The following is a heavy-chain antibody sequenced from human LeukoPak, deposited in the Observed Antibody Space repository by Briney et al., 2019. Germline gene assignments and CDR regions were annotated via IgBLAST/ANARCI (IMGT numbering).Heavy chain of an antibody. V-gene: IGHV4-39*07. Sequence: SETLSLTCTVSSGSISTSNYYWGWVRQPPGKALEWIGNIFYSGSTYYSPSLKSRVTISLDTSRNQFSLKLNSVTAADTAVYYCAREVVAAAGTVDYWGQGTLVTVSS. J-gene: IGHJ4*02. CDR3: AREVVAAAGTVDY. CDR2: IFYSGST. D-gene: IGHD6-13*01. CDR1: SGSISTSNYY.